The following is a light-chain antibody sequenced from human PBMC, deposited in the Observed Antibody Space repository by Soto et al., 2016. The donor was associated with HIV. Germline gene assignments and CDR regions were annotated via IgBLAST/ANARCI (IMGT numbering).Light chain of an antibody. V-gene: IGKV1-12*01. CDR1: QGISSS. Sequence: DIQMTQSPSSVSASVGDRVTTTCRASQGISSSLAWYQQKPGKAPKLLIYAASNLQSGVPSRFSGSGSGTDFTLTISNLQPEDFATYYCQQANSFPPYTFGQGTKLEIK. CDR2: AAS. J-gene: IGKJ2*01. CDR3: QQANSFPPYT.